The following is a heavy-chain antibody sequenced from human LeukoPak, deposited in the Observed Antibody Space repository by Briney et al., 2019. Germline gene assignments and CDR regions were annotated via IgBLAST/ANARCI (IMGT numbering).Heavy chain of an antibody. CDR3: VREDTPATANY. D-gene: IGHD2-21*02. J-gene: IGHJ4*02. CDR2: ISGGGDIT. V-gene: IGHV3-23*01. Sequence: EESLRLSCAASGFNFANHAMSWVRQTPGKGLEWVSAISGGGDITYYAESVRGRFTISRDKSKDTLFLQMHRLSPGDTAVYYCVREDTPATANYWGQGTLVTISS. CDR1: GFNFANHA.